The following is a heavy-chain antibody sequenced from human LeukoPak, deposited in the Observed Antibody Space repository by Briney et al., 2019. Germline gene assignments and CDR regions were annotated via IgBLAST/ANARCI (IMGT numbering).Heavy chain of an antibody. J-gene: IGHJ4*02. D-gene: IGHD4-23*01. Sequence: GGSLRLSCAASGFTFSSYWMSWVRQAPGKGLEWAANIKEDGSEKYYVDSVKGRFTISRDNAKNSLYLQMNSLRAEDTAVYYCARPVYGGSRLGYWGQGTLVTVSS. V-gene: IGHV3-7*05. CDR3: ARPVYGGSRLGY. CDR1: GFTFSSYW. CDR2: IKEDGSEK.